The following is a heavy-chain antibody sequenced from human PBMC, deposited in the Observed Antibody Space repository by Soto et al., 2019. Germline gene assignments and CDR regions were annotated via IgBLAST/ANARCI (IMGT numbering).Heavy chain of an antibody. CDR2: INAGNGNT. CDR3: ATQNFWSGYSTFDR. Sequence: ASVKVSCKASGYAFSSYAIHWVRQAPGQRLEWMGWINAGNGNTKYSQKFQGRVTITRDTSAGTGYVELRSLRSDDTAVYYCATQNFWSGYSTFDRWGQGTLVTVSS. J-gene: IGHJ4*02. D-gene: IGHD3-3*01. CDR1: GYAFSSYA. V-gene: IGHV1-3*01.